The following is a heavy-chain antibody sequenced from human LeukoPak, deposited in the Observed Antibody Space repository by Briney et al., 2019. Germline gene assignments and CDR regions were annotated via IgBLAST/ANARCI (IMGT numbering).Heavy chain of an antibody. J-gene: IGHJ6*03. D-gene: IGHD3-10*01. CDR3: ARGGADYYGSGSYYKEPHYYYYYMDV. V-gene: IGHV4-59*01. Sequence: SETLSLTCTVSGGSISSYYWSWIRQPPGKGLEWIGYIYYSGSTNYNPSLKSRVTISVDTSKNQFSLKLSSVTAADTAVYYCARGGADYYGSGSYYKEPHYYYYYMDVWGKGTTVTISS. CDR2: IYYSGST. CDR1: GGSISSYY.